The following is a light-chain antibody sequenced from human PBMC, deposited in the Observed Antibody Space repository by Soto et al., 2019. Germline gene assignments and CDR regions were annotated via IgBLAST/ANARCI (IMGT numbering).Light chain of an antibody. CDR3: QQYNSYST. Sequence: DIHMTQSPSTLSASVGDRVTITGRASQSISSWLAWYQQKPGKAPKLLIYKASSLESGVPSRFSGSGSGTEFTLTISSLQPDDFATYYCQQYNSYSTFGQGTKVDI. V-gene: IGKV1-5*03. CDR1: QSISSW. J-gene: IGKJ1*01. CDR2: KAS.